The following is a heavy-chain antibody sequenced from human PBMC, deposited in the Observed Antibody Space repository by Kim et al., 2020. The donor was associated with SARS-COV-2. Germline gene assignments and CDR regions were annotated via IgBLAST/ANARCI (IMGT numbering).Heavy chain of an antibody. CDR2: IYYSGST. J-gene: IGHJ6*02. CDR3: ARGGFRNYYGSGSHGVYSNVGMDV. CDR1: GGSISSSSYY. D-gene: IGHD3-10*01. Sequence: SETLSLTCTVSGGSISSSSYYWGWIRQPPGKGLEWIGSIYYSGSTYYNPSLKSRVTISEDTSKNQFSLKLSSVTAADTAVYYCARGGFRNYYGSGSHGVYSNVGMDVWGQGTTVTVSS. V-gene: IGHV4-39*01.